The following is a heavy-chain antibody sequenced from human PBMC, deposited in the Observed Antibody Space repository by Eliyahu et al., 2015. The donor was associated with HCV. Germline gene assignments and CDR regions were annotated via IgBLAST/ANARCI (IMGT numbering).Heavy chain of an antibody. D-gene: IGHD6-13*01. CDR3: ARGSTSGMFDF. Sequence: EVQLVESGGGLLQPGGSLRLPCAASGFTFSDYWMHWVRQAPGKGLVWVSRINGDGSSTSYADSVKGRFTISRDNAKNTMYLQMNSLRAEDRAVYYCARGSTSGMFDFWGQGTLVTVSS. J-gene: IGHJ4*02. V-gene: IGHV3-74*01. CDR2: INGDGSST. CDR1: GFTFSDYW.